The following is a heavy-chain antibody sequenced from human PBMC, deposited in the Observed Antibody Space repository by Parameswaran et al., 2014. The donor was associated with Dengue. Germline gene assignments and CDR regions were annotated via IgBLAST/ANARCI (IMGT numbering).Heavy chain of an antibody. CDR2: ISGSGGST. D-gene: IGHD6-6*01. J-gene: IGHJ4*02. Sequence: RWIRQPPGKGLEWVSAISGSGGSTYYADSVKGRFTISRDNSKNTLYLQMNSLRAEDTAVYYCAKELRIAARRTPFDYWGQGTLVTVSS. CDR3: AKELRIAARRTPFDY. V-gene: IGHV3-23*01.